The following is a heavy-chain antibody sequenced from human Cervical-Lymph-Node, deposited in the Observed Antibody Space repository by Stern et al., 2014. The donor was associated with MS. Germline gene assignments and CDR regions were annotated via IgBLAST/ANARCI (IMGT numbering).Heavy chain of an antibody. CDR3: ARSMTTVSPLDY. CDR1: GGSVSSGSYY. D-gene: IGHD4-17*01. J-gene: IGHJ4*02. V-gene: IGHV4-61*01. CDR2: IYYSGST. Sequence: QVQLQESGPGLVKPSETLSLTCTVSGGSVSSGSYYWSWIRQPPGKGLEWLGYIYYSGSTNYNDSLNSRVTISEDTSNNPITLHVSSVTAADAAVYYCARSMTTVSPLDYWGKGTLVTASS.